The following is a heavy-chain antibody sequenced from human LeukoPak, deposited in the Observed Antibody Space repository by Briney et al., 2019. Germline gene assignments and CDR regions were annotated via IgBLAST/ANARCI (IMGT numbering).Heavy chain of an antibody. CDR2: IYYSGST. D-gene: IGHD1-26*01. Sequence: SETLSLTCTVSGGSISSYHWNWIRQPPGKGLEWIGYIYYSGSTKYNPSLKSRVTVSVDTSKNQFSLRLSSVTAADTAVYYCARVYRPSGSYEYYFDYWGQGTLVTVSS. CDR1: GGSISSYH. CDR3: ARVYRPSGSYEYYFDY. V-gene: IGHV4-59*01. J-gene: IGHJ4*02.